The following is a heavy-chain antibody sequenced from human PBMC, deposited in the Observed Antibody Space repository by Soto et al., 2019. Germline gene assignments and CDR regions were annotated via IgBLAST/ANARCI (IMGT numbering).Heavy chain of an antibody. CDR2: IIPILGIA. CDR1: GGTFSSYT. D-gene: IGHD6-13*01. CDR3: ARDCPGSPTWFDP. V-gene: IGHV1-69*08. Sequence: QVQLVQSGAEVKKPGSSVKVSCKASGGTFSSYTISWVRQAPGQGLEWMGRIIPILGIANYAQKFQGRVTITADKSTSTAYMELSSLRSEDTAVYYCARDCPGSPTWFDPWGQGTLVTVSS. J-gene: IGHJ5*02.